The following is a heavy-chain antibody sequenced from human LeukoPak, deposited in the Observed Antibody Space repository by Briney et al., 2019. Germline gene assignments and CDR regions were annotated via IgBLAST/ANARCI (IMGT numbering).Heavy chain of an antibody. V-gene: IGHV4-4*07. CDR2: IYNTGST. CDR1: GDSITGHY. J-gene: IGHJ2*01. CDR3: ARERAHDWYFDL. Sequence: PSETLSLTCTVSGDSITGHYWGWIRQPAGKGLEWIGHIYNTGSTNYNPSLNSRVTMSVDTSKNQFSLTLSSVTAADTAVYYCARERAHDWYFDLWGRGTLVAVSS.